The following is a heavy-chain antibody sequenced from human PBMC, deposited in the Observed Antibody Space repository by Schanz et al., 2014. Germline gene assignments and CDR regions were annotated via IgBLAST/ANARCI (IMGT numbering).Heavy chain of an antibody. J-gene: IGHJ4*02. V-gene: IGHV3-11*01. D-gene: IGHD3-10*01. Sequence: VQLVESGGGLVQPGGSLRLSCAASGFTFGDYAMAWIRQPPGRGLEWVSYIGNGGVTIYYADSVKGRFTISRDNSKNALYLQMNSLRAEDTAVYYCARIGGSVFDYWAQGTLVTVSS. CDR1: GFTFGDYA. CDR2: IGNGGVTI. CDR3: ARIGGSVFDY.